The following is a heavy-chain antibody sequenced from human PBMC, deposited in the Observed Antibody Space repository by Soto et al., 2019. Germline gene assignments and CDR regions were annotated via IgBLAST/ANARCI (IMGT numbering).Heavy chain of an antibody. V-gene: IGHV1-69*01. Sequence: QVQLVQSGAEVKKPGSSVKVSCKASGGSFNSNAFSWVRQAPGQGLEWLGGIIPIFTSANYAQKFQGRVKISADESSSTIYMEMRRLKPEDTAVYFCAETTGATYNLHGMGVWGPGTTVTVSS. CDR1: GGSFNSNA. J-gene: IGHJ6*02. CDR3: AETTGATYNLHGMGV. D-gene: IGHD1-1*01. CDR2: IIPIFTSA.